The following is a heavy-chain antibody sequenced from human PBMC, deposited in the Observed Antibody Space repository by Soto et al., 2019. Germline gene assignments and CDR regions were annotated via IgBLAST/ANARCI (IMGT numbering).Heavy chain of an antibody. J-gene: IGHJ4*02. V-gene: IGHV5-51*01. CDR2: IYPSDSDT. D-gene: IGHD3-9*01. CDR1: GYNFAGYW. Sequence: RGESLKISCKGSGYNFAGYWIAWVRQMPGKGLELMGIIYPSDSDTRYRPSFQGQVTISADKSISSAYLQWSSLRASDTAMYYCARDSIILTGYYLNYHFDYWGLGTLVTVSS. CDR3: ARDSIILTGYYLNYHFDY.